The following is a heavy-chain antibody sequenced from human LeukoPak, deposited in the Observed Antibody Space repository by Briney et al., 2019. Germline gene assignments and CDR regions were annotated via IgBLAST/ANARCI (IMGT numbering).Heavy chain of an antibody. CDR3: ARGVYYYDSSGAGD. D-gene: IGHD3-22*01. CDR1: GFTFSSYE. CDR2: ISSSGSTI. J-gene: IGHJ4*02. V-gene: IGHV3-48*03. Sequence: GGSLRLSCAASGFTFSSYEMNWVRQAPGKGLEWVSYISSSGSTIYYADSVKGRFTISRDNAKNSLYLQMNSLRAEDTAVYYCARGVYYYDSSGAGDWGQGTLVTVSS.